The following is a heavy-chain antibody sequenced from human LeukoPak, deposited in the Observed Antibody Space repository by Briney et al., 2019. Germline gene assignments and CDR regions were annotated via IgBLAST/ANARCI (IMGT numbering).Heavy chain of an antibody. J-gene: IGHJ4*02. CDR2: ISSSSSTI. D-gene: IGHD5-18*01. CDR3: ARGVVQLWYKGNYFDY. CDR1: GFTFSSYS. V-gene: IGHV3-48*01. Sequence: GGSLRLSCAASGFTFSSYSMNWVRQAPGKGLEWVSYISSSSSTIYYADSVKGRFTISRDNAKNSLYLQMNSLRAEDTAVYYCARGVVQLWYKGNYFDYWGQGTLVTVSS.